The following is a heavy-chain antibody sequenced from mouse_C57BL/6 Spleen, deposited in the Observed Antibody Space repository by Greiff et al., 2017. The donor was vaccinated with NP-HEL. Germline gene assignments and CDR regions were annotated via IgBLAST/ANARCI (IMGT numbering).Heavy chain of an antibody. Sequence: QVQLKQPGAELVKPGASVKLSCKASGYTFTSYWMHWVKQRPGHGLEWIGMIHPNSGSTNYNEKFKSKATLTVDKSSSTAYMQLSSLTSEDSAVYYCARDDGNSFDYWGQGTTLTVSS. CDR1: GYTFTSYW. CDR2: IHPNSGST. CDR3: ARDDGNSFDY. J-gene: IGHJ2*01. D-gene: IGHD2-3*01. V-gene: IGHV1-64*01.